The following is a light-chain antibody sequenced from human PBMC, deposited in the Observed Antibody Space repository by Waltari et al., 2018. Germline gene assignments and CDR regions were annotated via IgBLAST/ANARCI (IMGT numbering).Light chain of an antibody. Sequence: QSALTQPASVSGSLGQSFTISCTGTYRDVGTYNLVSWYQQNPGKAPKPLIFHVTARPSGVSNRFSGSKSGNTASLTISGLQAEDEADYYCCSYAGNFIWVFGGGTKLTVL. CDR3: CSYAGNFIWV. CDR2: HVT. V-gene: IGLV2-23*02. CDR1: YRDVGTYNL. J-gene: IGLJ3*02.